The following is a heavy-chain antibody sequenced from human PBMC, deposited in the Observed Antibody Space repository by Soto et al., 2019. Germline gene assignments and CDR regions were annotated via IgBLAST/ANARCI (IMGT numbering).Heavy chain of an antibody. D-gene: IGHD6-13*01. CDR1: GFTFSSYW. Sequence: GGSLRLSCAASGFTFSSYWMSWVRQAPGKGLEWVANINRDGSEKHYVDSVKGRFTISRDNAKNSLYLQMNSLRAEDTAVYYCARGGTYSSSWYRNDYWGQGTLVTVSS. J-gene: IGHJ4*02. CDR2: INRDGSEK. CDR3: ARGGTYSSSWYRNDY. V-gene: IGHV3-7*01.